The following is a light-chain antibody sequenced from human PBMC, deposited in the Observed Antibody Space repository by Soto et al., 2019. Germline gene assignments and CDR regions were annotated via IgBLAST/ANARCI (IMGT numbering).Light chain of an antibody. Sequence: DIQMTQSPSSLSASVGDRVTITCRATQGISNYLAWYQQKPGKVPKLLIYAASTLQSGVPSRFSGSGSGTDFTLNISSLQPEDVATYYGEKYDSALGTFGRGTKVDIK. CDR3: EKYDSALGT. V-gene: IGKV1-27*01. J-gene: IGKJ1*01. CDR2: AAS. CDR1: QGISNY.